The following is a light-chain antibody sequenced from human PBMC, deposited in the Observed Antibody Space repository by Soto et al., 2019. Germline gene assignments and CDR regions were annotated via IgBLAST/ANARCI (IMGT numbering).Light chain of an antibody. J-gene: IGKJ1*01. Sequence: EIVLTQSPGTLSLSPGERATLSCRASQSISSSSLAWYQQRPGQAPRLLIYVAASRATGIPDRFSGSGSGTDFTLTISRLEPEDCSVYYCQHYDSSLWTFGQGTKVEIK. V-gene: IGKV3-20*01. CDR2: VAA. CDR1: QSISSSS. CDR3: QHYDSSLWT.